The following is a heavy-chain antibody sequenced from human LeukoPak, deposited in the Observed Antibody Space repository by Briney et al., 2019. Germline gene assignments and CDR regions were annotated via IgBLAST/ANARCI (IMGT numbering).Heavy chain of an antibody. J-gene: IGHJ3*02. CDR2: ISGSGGST. CDR3: AKGIRGYAYSRHSGDAFDI. Sequence: GGSLRLSCAASGFTFSSYAMSWVRQAPGKGLEWVSAISGSGGSTYYADSVKGRFTISRDNSKNMLYLQMNSLRAEDTAVYYCAKGIRGYAYSRHSGDAFDIWGQGTMVTVSS. D-gene: IGHD5-12*01. CDR1: GFTFSSYA. V-gene: IGHV3-23*01.